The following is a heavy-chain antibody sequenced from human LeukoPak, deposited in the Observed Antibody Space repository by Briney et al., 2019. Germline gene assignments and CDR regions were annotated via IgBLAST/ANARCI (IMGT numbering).Heavy chain of an antibody. CDR3: ARVLGSSWEWDY. CDR1: GFTFSSYA. CDR2: ISGSGGST. D-gene: IGHD6-13*01. J-gene: IGHJ4*02. Sequence: GGSLRLSCAASGFTFSSYAMSWVRQAPGKGLEWVSAISGSGGSTYYADSVKGRFTISRDNSKNTLYLQMNSLRAEDTAVYYCARVLGSSWEWDYWGQGTLVTVSS. V-gene: IGHV3-23*01.